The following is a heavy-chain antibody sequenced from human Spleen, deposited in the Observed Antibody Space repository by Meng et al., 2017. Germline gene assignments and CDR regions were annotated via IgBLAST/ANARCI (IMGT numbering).Heavy chain of an antibody. CDR1: GYTFTGYY. V-gene: IGHV1-2*02. CDR3: ARGDYSRVYYFDF. J-gene: IGHJ4*02. D-gene: IGHD2-2*01. Sequence: ASVKVSCKASGYTFTGYYMHWVRQAPGQGLEWMGWISAYNGNTNYAQKFQGRVTMTRDTSISTVYMDLSRLKSDDTAVYYCARGDYSRVYYFDFWGQGTLVTVSS. CDR2: ISAYNGNT.